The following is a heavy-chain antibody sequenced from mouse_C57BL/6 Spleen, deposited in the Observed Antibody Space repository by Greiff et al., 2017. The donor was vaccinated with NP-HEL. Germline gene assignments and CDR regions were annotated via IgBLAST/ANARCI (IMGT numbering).Heavy chain of an antibody. V-gene: IGHV1-50*01. CDR1: GYTFTSYW. D-gene: IGHD2-2*01. J-gene: IGHJ2*01. CDR2: IDPSDSYT. CDR3: ARRGMVTTSLYFDY. Sequence: QVQLQQPGAELVKPGASVKLSCKASGYTFTSYWMQWVNQRPGQGLEWIGEIDPSDSYTNYNQKFKGKATLTVDTSSSTAYMQLSSLTSEDSAVYYCARRGMVTTSLYFDYWGQGTTLTVSS.